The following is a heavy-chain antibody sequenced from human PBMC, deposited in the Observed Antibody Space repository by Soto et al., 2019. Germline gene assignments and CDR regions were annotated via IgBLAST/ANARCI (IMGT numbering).Heavy chain of an antibody. D-gene: IGHD3-3*01. CDR2: IDWDDDK. J-gene: IGHJ6*02. CDR3: ARDYDFWSGSDYYYYGMDV. Sequence: SGLTLVNPTQTLTLTCTFSGFSLSTSGMRVSWIRQPPGKALEWLARIDWDDDKFYSTSLKTRLTISKDTSKNQVVLTMTNMDPVDTATYYCARDYDFWSGSDYYYYGMDVWGQGTTVTVSS. V-gene: IGHV2-70*04. CDR1: GFSLSTSGMR.